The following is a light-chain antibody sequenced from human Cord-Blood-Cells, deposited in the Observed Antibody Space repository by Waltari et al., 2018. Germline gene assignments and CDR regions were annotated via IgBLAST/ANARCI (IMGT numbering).Light chain of an antibody. CDR3: CSYAGSSTYVV. Sequence: QSALTQPASVSGSPGQSITIPCTGPTSDVGSYNLVSWYHQHPAKAPKLMLYEGRQRPSWLSNRFAGSKSGNTASLTISGLQAEDEAAYYCCSYAGSSTYVVFGGGTKLTVL. V-gene: IGLV2-23*01. CDR2: EGR. J-gene: IGLJ2*01. CDR1: TSDVGSYNL.